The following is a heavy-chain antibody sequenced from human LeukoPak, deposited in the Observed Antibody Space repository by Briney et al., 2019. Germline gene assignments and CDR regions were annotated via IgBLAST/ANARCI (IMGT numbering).Heavy chain of an antibody. V-gene: IGHV4-4*07. CDR3: AREKGSSSYYYYYYMDV. CDR2: IYTSGST. Sequence: PSETLSLTCTVSGGSISSYYWSWIRQPAGKGLEWIGRIYTSGSTNYNPSLKSRVTISVDTSKNQFSLKLSSVTAADTAVYYCAREKGSSSYYYYYYMDVWGKGTTVTVSS. J-gene: IGHJ6*03. D-gene: IGHD6-6*01. CDR1: GGSISSYY.